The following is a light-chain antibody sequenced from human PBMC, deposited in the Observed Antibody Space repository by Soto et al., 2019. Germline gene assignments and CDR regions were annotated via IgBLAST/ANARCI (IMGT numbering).Light chain of an antibody. Sequence: DIQMTQSPSTLSASVGDRVTITCRASQSIGSWLAWLQQKPGKAPKVLIYKASSLESGVPSRFSGSGSGTEFTLTISSLQPDDFATYYCQQYNSYSSFGQGTKVEIK. CDR1: QSIGSW. J-gene: IGKJ1*01. CDR3: QQYNSYSS. CDR2: KAS. V-gene: IGKV1-5*03.